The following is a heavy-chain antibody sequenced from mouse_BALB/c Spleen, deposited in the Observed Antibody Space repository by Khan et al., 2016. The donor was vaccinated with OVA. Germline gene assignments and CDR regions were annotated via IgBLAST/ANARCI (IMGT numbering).Heavy chain of an antibody. V-gene: IGHV14-1*02. J-gene: IGHJ3*01. CDR2: IDPENGKT. CDR1: GFNIKDSY. Sequence: VQLQQSGADLVRPGALVKLSCKASGFNIKDSYMHWVKQRPEQGLEWIGWIDPENGKTIYDPKFQDKASITADTSSNTAYMQPISLTSEDTAVYYCARSGYFAWFGYWGQGTLVTVSA. CDR3: ARSGYFAWFGY.